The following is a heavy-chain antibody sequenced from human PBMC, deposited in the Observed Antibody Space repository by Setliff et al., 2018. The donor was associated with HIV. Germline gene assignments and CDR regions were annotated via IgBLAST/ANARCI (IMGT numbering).Heavy chain of an antibody. Sequence: GASVKVSCKASGYTSTTYDINWVRQATGQGLEWMGWMNPNSGDTGYAQKFQGRVTMTRNTSISTAYMEVSSLTSEDTAVYYCARGGMYGYKLSGLVFQHWGQGTLVTVSS. J-gene: IGHJ1*01. CDR2: MNPNSGDT. CDR3: ARGGMYGYKLSGLVFQH. V-gene: IGHV1-8*01. CDR1: GYTSTTYD. D-gene: IGHD5-12*01.